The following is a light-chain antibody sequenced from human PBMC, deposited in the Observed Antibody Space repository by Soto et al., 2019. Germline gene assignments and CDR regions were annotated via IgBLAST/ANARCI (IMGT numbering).Light chain of an antibody. CDR2: DVA. J-gene: IGLJ1*01. CDR1: SIDVGGYNY. V-gene: IGLV2-14*03. Sequence: QSVLTQPASVSGSPGQSIAISCTGASIDVGGYNYVSWYQQHPGKAPKLMIYDVASRPSGVSDRFSGSKSGSTASLTISGLQAEDEADYYCSSYTSSSTLYVFGTGTKVTVL. CDR3: SSYTSSSTLYV.